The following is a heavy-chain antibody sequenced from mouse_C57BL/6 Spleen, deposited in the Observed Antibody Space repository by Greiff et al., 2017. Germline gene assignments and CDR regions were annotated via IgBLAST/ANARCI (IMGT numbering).Heavy chain of an antibody. J-gene: IGHJ4*01. Sequence: QVQLQQPGTELVKPGASVKLSCKASGYTFTSYWMHWVKQRPGQGLEWIGNINPSNGGTNYNEKFKSKATLTVDTSSSTAYMQLSSLTSEDSAVYYCARSSYYDYDVYAMDYGGKGTSVTVSS. D-gene: IGHD2-4*01. CDR3: ARSSYYDYDVYAMDY. V-gene: IGHV1-53*01. CDR1: GYTFTSYW. CDR2: INPSNGGT.